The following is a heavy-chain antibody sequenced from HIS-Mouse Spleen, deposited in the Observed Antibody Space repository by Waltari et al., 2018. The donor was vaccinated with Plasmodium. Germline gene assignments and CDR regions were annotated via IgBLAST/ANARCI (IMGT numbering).Heavy chain of an antibody. V-gene: IGHV4-4*07. CDR1: GGSISSYY. Sequence: QVQLQESGPGLVTPSETLSLTCTVPGGSISSYYWRWIRQPAGKGLEWIGRIYTSGSTNYNPSLKSRVTMSVDTSENQFSLKLSSVTAADTAVYYCARTIITMIDAFDIWGQGTMVTVSS. CDR2: IYTSGST. D-gene: IGHD3-22*01. J-gene: IGHJ3*02. CDR3: ARTIITMIDAFDI.